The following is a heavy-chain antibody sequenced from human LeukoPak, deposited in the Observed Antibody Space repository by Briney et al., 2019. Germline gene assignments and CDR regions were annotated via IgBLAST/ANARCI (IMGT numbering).Heavy chain of an antibody. V-gene: IGHV4-39*01. CDR1: GGSIRSGGYS. D-gene: IGHD2-21*01. Sequence: SETLSLTCTVSGGSIRSGGYSWGWIRQPPGKGLEWIGSISYSGITYYHPSLKSRVTISVDTSKNQLSLKLNSVTAADTAVYYCVRRADSSFWELAFHYWGQGTLVTVSS. CDR2: ISYSGIT. CDR3: VRRADSSFWELAFHY. J-gene: IGHJ4*02.